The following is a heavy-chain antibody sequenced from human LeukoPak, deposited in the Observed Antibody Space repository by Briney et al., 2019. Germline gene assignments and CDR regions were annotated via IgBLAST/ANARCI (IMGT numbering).Heavy chain of an antibody. J-gene: IGHJ4*02. Sequence: SETLSLTCTVSGASVSRFYWNWLRQPPGKELQWIGYISYTGSTTYNPSFKSRVTISLDKSKNQFSLKLSSVTAADTAVYYCARGRMYYDSSGPTDYWGQGTLVTVSS. D-gene: IGHD3-22*01. CDR1: GASVSRFY. CDR2: ISYTGST. V-gene: IGHV4-59*08. CDR3: ARGRMYYDSSGPTDY.